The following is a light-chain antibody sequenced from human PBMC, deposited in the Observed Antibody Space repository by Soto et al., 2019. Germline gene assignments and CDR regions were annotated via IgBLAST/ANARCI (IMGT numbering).Light chain of an antibody. Sequence: DIKLTQSPSFLSASVGDKVTITCRASHDIGIYLAWYQQKPGRAPNLLIYTASTLQSEVPSRFSGGGSGTEFALTISSLQPEDFTTYYCQQLNSYVGPFGQGTLLEIK. CDR2: TAS. J-gene: IGKJ5*01. V-gene: IGKV1-9*01. CDR3: QQLNSYVGP. CDR1: HDIGIY.